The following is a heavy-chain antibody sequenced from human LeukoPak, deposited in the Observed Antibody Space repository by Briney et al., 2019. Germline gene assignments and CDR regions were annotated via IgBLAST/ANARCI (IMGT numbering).Heavy chain of an antibody. J-gene: IGHJ4*02. CDR3: AHYEQPGYFDY. D-gene: IGHD6-13*01. Sequence: ASGPTLVKPTQTLTLTCTFSGFSLSTSGVCVGWIRQPSGKALEWLALIYWDDDKRYSPSLKSRLTITKDTSKNQVVLTMSNMDPVDTATYYCAHYEQPGYFDYWGQGTLVTVSS. CDR1: GFSLSTSGVC. CDR2: IYWDDDK. V-gene: IGHV2-5*02.